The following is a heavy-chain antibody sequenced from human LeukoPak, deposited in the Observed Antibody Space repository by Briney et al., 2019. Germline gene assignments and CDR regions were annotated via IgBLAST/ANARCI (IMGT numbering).Heavy chain of an antibody. D-gene: IGHD2-15*01. CDR1: GYSFTTFW. Sequence: GESLKISCQGSGYSFTTFWIGWVRQMPGKGLERMGTIYPGDSGTKYSPSFQGQVTISADKSISTAYLQWNSLKASDTAMYYCARPRVSSYSPLDPFDIWGQGTMVTVSS. V-gene: IGHV5-51*01. CDR3: ARPRVSSYSPLDPFDI. CDR2: IYPGDSGT. J-gene: IGHJ3*02.